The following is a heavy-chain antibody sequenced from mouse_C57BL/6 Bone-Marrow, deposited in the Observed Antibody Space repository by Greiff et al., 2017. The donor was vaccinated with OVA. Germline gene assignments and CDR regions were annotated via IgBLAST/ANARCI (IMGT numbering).Heavy chain of an antibody. CDR3: ARHYDYDGGRERLSMDY. Sequence: EVKLVESGGGLVQPGESLKLSCESNEYEFPSHDMSWVRKTPEKRLELVAAINSDGGSTYYPDPMERRFIISRDNTKKTLYLQMSSLRSEDTALYYCARHYDYDGGRERLSMDYWGQGTSVTVSS. CDR1: EYEFPSHD. V-gene: IGHV5-2*01. D-gene: IGHD2-4*01. CDR2: INSDGGST. J-gene: IGHJ4*01.